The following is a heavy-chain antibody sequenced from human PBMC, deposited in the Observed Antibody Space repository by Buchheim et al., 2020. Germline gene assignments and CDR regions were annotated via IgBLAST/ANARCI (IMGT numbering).Heavy chain of an antibody. CDR1: GFTFSSYE. CDR3: ARDPRYCSGGSCYPDY. CDR2: ISSSGSTI. J-gene: IGHJ4*02. D-gene: IGHD2-15*01. Sequence: EVQLVESGGGSVQPGGSLRLSCAASGFTFSSYEMNWVRQAPGKGLEWVSYISSSGSTIYYADSVKGRFTISRDNAKNSLYLPMNSLRAEDTAVYYCARDPRYCSGGSCYPDYWGQGTL. V-gene: IGHV3-48*03.